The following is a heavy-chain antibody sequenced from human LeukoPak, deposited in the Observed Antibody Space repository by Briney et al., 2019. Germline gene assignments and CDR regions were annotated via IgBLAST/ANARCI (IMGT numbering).Heavy chain of an antibody. D-gene: IGHD3-3*01. CDR3: ARRITIFGVGRFDY. J-gene: IGHJ4*02. CDR1: GGSISSGGYY. CDR2: IYYSGST. Sequence: PSETLSLTCTVSGGSISSGGYYWTWIRQHPGKGLEWIGYIYYSGSTYYNPSLKSRVTISVDTSKNQFSLKLSSVTAADTAVYYCARRITIFGVGRFDYWGQGTLVTVSS. V-gene: IGHV4-31*03.